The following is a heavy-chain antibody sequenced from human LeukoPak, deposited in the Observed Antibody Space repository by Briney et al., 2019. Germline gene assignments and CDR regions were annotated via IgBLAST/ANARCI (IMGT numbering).Heavy chain of an antibody. Sequence: GGSLRLSCAASGFTFSGYSMNWVRQAPGKGLEWVSSISSSSSYIYYADSVKGRFTISRDNAKNSLYLQMNSLRAEDTAVYYCARASEERITMVRGATLDYWGQGTLVTVSS. D-gene: IGHD3-10*01. CDR1: GFTFSGYS. CDR3: ARASEERITMVRGATLDY. J-gene: IGHJ4*02. V-gene: IGHV3-21*01. CDR2: ISSSSSYI.